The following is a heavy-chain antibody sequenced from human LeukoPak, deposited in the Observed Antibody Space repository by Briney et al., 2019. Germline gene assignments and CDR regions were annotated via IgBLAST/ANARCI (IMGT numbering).Heavy chain of an antibody. J-gene: IGHJ6*03. CDR3: AREPGPADDILTGYNYYYYYMDV. V-gene: IGHV1-69*13. CDR1: GGTFSSYA. CDR2: IIPIFGTA. Sequence: SVKVSCKASGGTFSSYAISWVRQAPGQGLEWMGGIIPIFGTANYAQKFQGRVTITADESTSTAYMELSSLRSEDTAVYYCAREPGPADDILTGYNYYYYYMDVWGKGTTVTVSS. D-gene: IGHD3-9*01.